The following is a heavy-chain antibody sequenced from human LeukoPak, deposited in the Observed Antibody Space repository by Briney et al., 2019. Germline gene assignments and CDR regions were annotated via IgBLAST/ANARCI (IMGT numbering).Heavy chain of an antibody. D-gene: IGHD2-2*02. CDR1: GFTFSSYG. J-gene: IGHJ6*02. CDR2: IWYDGSNK. CDR3: ARDGGYCSSTSCYKYYYYGMDV. Sequence: GGSLRLSCAASGFTFSSYGMHWVRQAPGKGLEWVAVIWYDGSNKYYADSVKGRFTISRDNSKNTLYLQMNSLRAEDTAVYYCARDGGYCSSTSCYKYYYYGMDVWGQGTTVTVSS. V-gene: IGHV3-33*01.